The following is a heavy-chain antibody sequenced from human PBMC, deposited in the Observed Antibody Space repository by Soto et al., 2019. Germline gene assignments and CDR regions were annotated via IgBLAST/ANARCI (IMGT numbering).Heavy chain of an antibody. D-gene: IGHD5-12*01. CDR1: GGSISSGGYY. CDR3: ARGAIVATAGAPFDY. V-gene: IGHV4-31*03. J-gene: IGHJ4*02. CDR2: IYYSGST. Sequence: SETLSLTCTVSGGSISSGGYYWSWIRQHPGKGLEWIGYIYYSGSTYYNPSLKSRVTISVDTSKNQFSLKLSSVTAADTAVYYCARGAIVATAGAPFDYWGQGTLVTVSS.